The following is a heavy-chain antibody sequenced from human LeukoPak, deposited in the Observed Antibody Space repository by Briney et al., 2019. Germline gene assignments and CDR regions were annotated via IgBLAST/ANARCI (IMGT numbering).Heavy chain of an antibody. Sequence: PGGSLRLSCAASGFTFSSYSMNWVRQAPGKGLEWVSSISSSSSYIYYADSVKGRFTISRDNAKNSLYLQMNSLRAKDTAVYYCARVVVPAAISPNWFDPWGQGTLVTVSS. CDR3: ARVVVPAAISPNWFDP. CDR2: ISSSSSYI. CDR1: GFTFSSYS. V-gene: IGHV3-21*01. J-gene: IGHJ5*02. D-gene: IGHD2-2*01.